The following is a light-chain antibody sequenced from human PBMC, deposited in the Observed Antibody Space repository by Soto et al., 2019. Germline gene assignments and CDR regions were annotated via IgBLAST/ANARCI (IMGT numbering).Light chain of an antibody. CDR2: EDN. CDR3: GSWDISLSGGV. J-gene: IGLJ3*02. V-gene: IGLV1-51*02. CDR1: SSNIGIDF. Sequence: QSVLTQPPSVSAAPGQEIPISCSGSSSNIGIDFVSWYQHHPGTAPKLLIYEDNKRPSWIPNRFSGSKSGTIATLVINGLQAEDEADYYCGSWDISLSGGVFGGGTKLTVL.